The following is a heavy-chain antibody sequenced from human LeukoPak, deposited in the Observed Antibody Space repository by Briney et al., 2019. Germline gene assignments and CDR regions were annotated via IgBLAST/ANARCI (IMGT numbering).Heavy chain of an antibody. V-gene: IGHV3-53*01. D-gene: IGHD2-15*01. CDR3: ARRAGEYSHPYDY. CDR2: IYSGGNT. CDR1: GFTVSSNS. J-gene: IGHJ4*02. Sequence: GGSLRLSCTVSGFTVSSNSWSWVRQAPGKGLEWVSFIYSGGNTHSSDSVEGRFTISRDNSKNTLYLQMNSLRAEDTAIYYCARRAGEYSHPYDYWGQGTQVTVSS.